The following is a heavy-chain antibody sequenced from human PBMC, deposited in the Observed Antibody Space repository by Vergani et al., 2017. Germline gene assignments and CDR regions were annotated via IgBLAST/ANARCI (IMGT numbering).Heavy chain of an antibody. CDR1: GGTFSSYT. J-gene: IGHJ6*03. D-gene: IGHD2-2*01. V-gene: IGHV1-69*09. Sequence: QVQLVQSGAEVKKPGSSVKVSCKASGGTFSSYTISWVRQAPGQGLEWMGRIIPILGIANYAQKFQGRVTITADKSTSTAYMELSSLRSEDTAVYYCARDEVGYCSSTSCPPSGYYYYMDVWGKGP. CDR3: ARDEVGYCSSTSCPPSGYYYYMDV. CDR2: IIPILGIA.